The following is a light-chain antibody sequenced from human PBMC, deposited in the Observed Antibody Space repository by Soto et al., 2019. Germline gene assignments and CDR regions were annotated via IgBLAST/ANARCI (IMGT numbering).Light chain of an antibody. CDR3: QRDNNWPLT. J-gene: IGKJ4*01. CDR2: DTS. Sequence: EIIMTQTPNTLSVSPGEGATLCCRASQGIGSTLAWYQHKPGQTPRLLIYDTSTRATGVPARFSGSRSGTEFTLTINSLQSEDFAVYYCQRDNNWPLTFGGGTKV. CDR1: QGIGST. V-gene: IGKV3-15*01.